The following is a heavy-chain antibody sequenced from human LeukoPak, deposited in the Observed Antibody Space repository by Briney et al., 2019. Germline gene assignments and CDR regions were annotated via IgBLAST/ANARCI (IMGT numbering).Heavy chain of an antibody. Sequence: GESLEISCKASGYTFTSYWIGWVRQMPGKGLEWMGIIYPGDSDTTYSPSFKGQVTISADNSITTAYLQWSSLKASDTAMYYCARRTSTMGDYWGQGTMVTVSS. V-gene: IGHV5-51*01. D-gene: IGHD5-24*01. J-gene: IGHJ4*02. CDR2: IYPGDSDT. CDR3: ARRTSTMGDY. CDR1: GYTFTSYW.